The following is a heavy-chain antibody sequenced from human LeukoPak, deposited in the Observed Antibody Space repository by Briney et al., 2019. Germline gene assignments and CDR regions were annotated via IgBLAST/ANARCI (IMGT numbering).Heavy chain of an antibody. Sequence: PGGSLRLSCAASGFTFDDYAMHRVRQAPGKGLEWVSGISWRSDSVDYAESVKGRFTISRDNAKNSLYLQMNSLRADDTALYYCAKDWSYGGNSWKYFGSWGQGILVTVSS. D-gene: IGHD4-23*01. CDR2: ISWRSDSV. CDR1: GFTFDDYA. J-gene: IGHJ4*02. V-gene: IGHV3-9*01. CDR3: AKDWSYGGNSWKYFGS.